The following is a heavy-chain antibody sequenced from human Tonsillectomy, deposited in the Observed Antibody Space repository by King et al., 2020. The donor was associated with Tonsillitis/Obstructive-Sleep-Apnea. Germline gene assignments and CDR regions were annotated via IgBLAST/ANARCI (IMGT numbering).Heavy chain of an antibody. V-gene: IGHV3-11*01. CDR3: AGAPIYCSSTSCPPIFDY. J-gene: IGHJ4*02. Sequence: VQLVESGGGLVKPGGSLRLSCAASGFTFSDYYMSWIRQAPGKGLEWVSYISSSGSTIYYADSVKGRFTISRDNAKNSLYLQMNSLRAEDTAVYYCAGAPIYCSSTSCPPIFDYWGQGTLVTVSS. CDR2: ISSSGSTI. CDR1: GFTFSDYY. D-gene: IGHD2-2*01.